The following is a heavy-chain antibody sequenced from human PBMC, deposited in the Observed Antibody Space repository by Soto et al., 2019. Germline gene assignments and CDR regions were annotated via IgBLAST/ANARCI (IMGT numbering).Heavy chain of an antibody. J-gene: IGHJ5*01. V-gene: IGHV1-8*01. CDR1: GYTFTKYD. Sequence: QVQLVQSGAEVKTPGASVKVSCKASGYTFTKYDMNWVRQAPGQGLEWMGWMNPTSGNTGYAQKFQGRLTMTWDTAIGIAHRELSSLSNEVTAVYYCARSDGHTFNWLDSWGQGALVTVSA. CDR2: MNPTSGNT. CDR3: ARSDGHTFNWLDS. D-gene: IGHD2-2*02.